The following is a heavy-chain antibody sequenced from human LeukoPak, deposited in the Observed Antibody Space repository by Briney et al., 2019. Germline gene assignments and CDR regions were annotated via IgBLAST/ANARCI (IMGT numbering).Heavy chain of an antibody. CDR1: GDSINSLDL. J-gene: IGHJ4*02. CDR3: AGLVGRYSSGLYYYYFDY. D-gene: IGHD3-22*01. Sequence: PSGTLSLTCTVSGDSINSLDLWSWVRQPPGKGLEWIGEMYLSGTTHSNPSVKSRVTISIDKSKNQFFLNLSSVTAADTAVYYCAGLVGRYSSGLYYYYFDYWGQGTLITVSS. V-gene: IGHV4-4*02. CDR2: MYLSGTT.